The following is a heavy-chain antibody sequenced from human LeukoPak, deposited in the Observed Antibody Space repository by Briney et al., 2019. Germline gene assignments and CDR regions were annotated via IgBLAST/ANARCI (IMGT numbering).Heavy chain of an antibody. CDR1: GFTFSRYS. V-gene: IGHV3-21*01. CDR2: ISSSSRYI. J-gene: IGHJ3*02. CDR3: ARETPGAFDI. Sequence: GGSLRLSCAASGFTFSRYSMNWVRQAPGKGLEWVSSISSSSRYIFYADSMKGRFTISRDNAKNSLYLQMNSLRAEDTAVYYCARETPGAFDIWGQGTMVTVSS. D-gene: IGHD2-15*01.